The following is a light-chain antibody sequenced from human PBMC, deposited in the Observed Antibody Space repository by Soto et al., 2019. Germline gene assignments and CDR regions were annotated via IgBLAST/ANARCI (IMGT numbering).Light chain of an antibody. CDR2: DVS. CDR3: SSYTTSVTYV. V-gene: IGLV2-14*01. CDR1: SSDVGAYNS. J-gene: IGLJ1*01. Sequence: VLTQPASVSGPPGQSITISCTGTSSDVGAYNSVSWYQQHPGKAPKLIIYDVSTRPSGISDRFSGSKSGNTASLTISGLQAEDESDYYCSSYTTSVTYVFGTGTKVTVL.